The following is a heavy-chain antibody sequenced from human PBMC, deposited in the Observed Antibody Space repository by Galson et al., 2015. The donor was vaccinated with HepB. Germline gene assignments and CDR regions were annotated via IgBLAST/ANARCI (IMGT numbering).Heavy chain of an antibody. Sequence: SLRLSCAASGFTVNSNYMSWVRQAPGKGLEWVSVIYSGGSTYYADSVMGRFTISRDNSKNTLYLQMNSLRGEDTAVYYCARVGYSSSLGAFDYWGQGTLVTVSS. CDR2: IYSGGST. CDR1: GFTVNSNY. D-gene: IGHD6-13*01. CDR3: ARVGYSSSLGAFDY. V-gene: IGHV3-66*02. J-gene: IGHJ4*02.